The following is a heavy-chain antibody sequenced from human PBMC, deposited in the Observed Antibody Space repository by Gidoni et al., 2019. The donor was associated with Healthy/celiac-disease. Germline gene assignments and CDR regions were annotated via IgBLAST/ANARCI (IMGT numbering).Heavy chain of an antibody. D-gene: IGHD3-10*01. V-gene: IGHV3-23*01. Sequence: EVQLLESGGGLVQPGGSLRLACAASCFSFSSYAMSSVRQAPGKGLGWVSAISGSGGSTYYADSVKGRFPISRDNSKNTLYLQMNSLRAEDTAVYYCAKERRGRMVRGVNNYWGQGTLVTVSS. CDR2: ISGSGGST. J-gene: IGHJ4*02. CDR3: AKERRGRMVRGVNNY. CDR1: CFSFSSYA.